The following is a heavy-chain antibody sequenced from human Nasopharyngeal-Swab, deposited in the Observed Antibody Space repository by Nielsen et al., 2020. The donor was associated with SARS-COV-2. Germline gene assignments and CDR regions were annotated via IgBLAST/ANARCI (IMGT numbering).Heavy chain of an antibody. D-gene: IGHD5-18*01. CDR2: INHSGRT. Sequence: SETLSLTCAVYVGSFSGYYWTWIRQPPGGGLEWIGEINHSGRTNYNPSLKSRVTISVDTSKNQFSLKLSSVTAADTAVYYCARDNTAHDYWGQGTLVTVSS. J-gene: IGHJ4*02. V-gene: IGHV4-34*01. CDR1: VGSFSGYY. CDR3: ARDNTAHDY.